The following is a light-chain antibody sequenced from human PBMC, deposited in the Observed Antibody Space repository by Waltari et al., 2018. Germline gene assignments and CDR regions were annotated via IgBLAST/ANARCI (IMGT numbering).Light chain of an antibody. J-gene: IGKJ1*01. CDR1: QTISGF. CDR3: QQSYFIPRT. Sequence: DIQMTQSPSSLSASVGDRVTITCRASQTISGFLNWYQHKPGQAPKLLLYAASSLQSEVPPRFSGRGSGTDFTLTISSLQPEDFATYYCQQSYFIPRTFGQGTKVEVK. V-gene: IGKV1-39*01. CDR2: AAS.